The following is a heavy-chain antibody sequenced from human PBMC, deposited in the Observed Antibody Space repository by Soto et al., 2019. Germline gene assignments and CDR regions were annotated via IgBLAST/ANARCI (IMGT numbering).Heavy chain of an antibody. V-gene: IGHV3-11*01. CDR2: ISSSGNTI. Sequence: QVQLVESGGGLVKTGGSLRLACGASGFTFSDYYMSWVRQAPGKGLEWLSYISSSGNTIYYADSVKGRFTISRDNAKNSVFLRMNSLRAEDTALYFCAKMSSENYYDPVFSWGQGTLVTVSS. D-gene: IGHD3-22*01. J-gene: IGHJ4*02. CDR1: GFTFSDYY. CDR3: AKMSSENYYDPVFS.